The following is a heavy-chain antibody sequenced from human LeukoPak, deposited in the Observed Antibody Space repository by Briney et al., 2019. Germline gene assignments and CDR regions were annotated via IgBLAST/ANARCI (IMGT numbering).Heavy chain of an antibody. D-gene: IGHD2-8*02. Sequence: SQTLSLTCTVSGGSINSGGYFWNWIRQHPGRGLEWIGSIYYTGSTSYYPSLKSRLTISIATSKNQFSLRLNSVIAADTAVYYCARERFAGGYRYLDYWGQGTLVTVSS. CDR1: GGSINSGGYF. J-gene: IGHJ4*02. CDR3: ARERFAGGYRYLDY. V-gene: IGHV4-31*03. CDR2: IYYTGST.